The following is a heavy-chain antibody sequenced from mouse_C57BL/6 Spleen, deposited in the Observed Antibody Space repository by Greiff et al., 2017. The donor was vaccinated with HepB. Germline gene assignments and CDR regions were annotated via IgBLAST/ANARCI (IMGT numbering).Heavy chain of an antibody. Sequence: EVQVVESGGGLVKPGGSLKLSCAASGFTFSDYGMHWVRQAPEKGLEWVAYISSGSSTIYYADTVKGRFTISRDNAKNTVFLQMTSLRSEDTAMYYCASYYYGSSHWYFDVWGTGTTVTVSS. CDR2: ISSGSSTI. J-gene: IGHJ1*03. V-gene: IGHV5-17*01. D-gene: IGHD1-1*01. CDR3: ASYYYGSSHWYFDV. CDR1: GFTFSDYG.